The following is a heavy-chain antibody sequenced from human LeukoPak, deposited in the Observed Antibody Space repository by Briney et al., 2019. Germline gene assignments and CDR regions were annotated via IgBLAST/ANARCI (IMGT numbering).Heavy chain of an antibody. CDR1: GVSTTNGIYY. CDR3: ARHAEYNSGWHFYLDH. J-gene: IGHJ4*02. V-gene: IGHV4-39*01. D-gene: IGHD6-19*01. CDR2: VHNVGST. Sequence: SKTLSLTCTVSGVSTTNGIYYWAWIRQSPGKGLEWIGSVHNVGSTYYNLSLRSRVTMSIDTPKNQFSLRLNSVTAADTAVYYCARHAEYNSGWHFYLDHWGQGILVTVSS.